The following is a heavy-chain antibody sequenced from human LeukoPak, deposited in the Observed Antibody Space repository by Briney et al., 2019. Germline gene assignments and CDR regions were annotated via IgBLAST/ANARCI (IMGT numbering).Heavy chain of an antibody. J-gene: IGHJ3*01. D-gene: IGHD1-14*01. CDR3: VIVVEPPDSDGFDV. CDR2: INADGSTT. Sequence: GGSLRLSCAASGFTFGNSWVHWVRQAPGKGLVWVSLINADGSTTTYADSVKGRFTISRDNARNTLSLQMNSLTTEDTAVYYCVIVVEPPDSDGFDVWGQGTMITVSS. V-gene: IGHV3-74*01. CDR1: GFTFGNSW.